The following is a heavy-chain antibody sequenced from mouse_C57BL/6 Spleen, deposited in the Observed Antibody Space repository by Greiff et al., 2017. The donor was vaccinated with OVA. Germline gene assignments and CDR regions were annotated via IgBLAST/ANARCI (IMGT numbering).Heavy chain of an antibody. V-gene: IGHV1-26*01. CDR2: INPNNGGT. CDR3: ARITTVVPYYAMDY. J-gene: IGHJ4*01. D-gene: IGHD1-1*01. Sequence: VQLQQSGPELVKPGASVKISCKASGYTFTDYYMNWVKQSHGQSLEWIGDINPNNGGTSYNQKFKGKATLTVDKSSSTAYMELRSLTSEESAVYYCARITTVVPYYAMDYWGQGTSVTVSS. CDR1: GYTFTDYY.